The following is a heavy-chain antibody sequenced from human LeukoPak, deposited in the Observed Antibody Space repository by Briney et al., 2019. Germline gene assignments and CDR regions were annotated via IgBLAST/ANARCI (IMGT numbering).Heavy chain of an antibody. J-gene: IGHJ4*02. CDR3: AKDLRVFGVVITYYFDY. D-gene: IGHD3-3*01. Sequence: GGSLRLSCAASGFTFSSNAMSWVRQAQGKGREWVSAISGSGGSTYYADSVQGRFTISRDNSKNTLYLQMNSLRAEDTAVYYCAKDLRVFGVVITYYFDYWGQGTLVTVSS. CDR1: GFTFSSNA. CDR2: ISGSGGST. V-gene: IGHV3-23*01.